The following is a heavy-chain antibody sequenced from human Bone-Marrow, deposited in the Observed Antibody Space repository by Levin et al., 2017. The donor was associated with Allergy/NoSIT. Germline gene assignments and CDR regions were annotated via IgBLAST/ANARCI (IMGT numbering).Heavy chain of an antibody. CDR3: SRVRSDYGGFDF. CDR1: GFTFSDHF. D-gene: IGHD4-23*01. CDR2: IRNKIHSSTT. J-gene: IGHJ4*02. Sequence: GGSLRLSCAASGFTFSDHFLEWVRQAPGKGLEWVGRIRNKIHSSTTEYAASVKGSITISRDDSKNLLYLELKSLKTEATAVYYCSRVRSDYGGFDFWGQGTLVTVSS. V-gene: IGHV3-72*01.